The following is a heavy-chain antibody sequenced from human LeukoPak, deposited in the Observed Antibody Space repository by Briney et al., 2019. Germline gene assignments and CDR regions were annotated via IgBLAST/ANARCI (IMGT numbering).Heavy chain of an antibody. V-gene: IGHV3-48*03. Sequence: GGSLRLSCAASGFTFSSYEMNWVRQAPGKGLEWVSYISSSGSTIYYADSVKGRFTISRDNAKNSLYLQMNSLRAEDTAICYCARGRYSSGRYFDYWGQGTLVTVSS. CDR2: ISSSGSTI. J-gene: IGHJ4*02. CDR1: GFTFSSYE. D-gene: IGHD6-19*01. CDR3: ARGRYSSGRYFDY.